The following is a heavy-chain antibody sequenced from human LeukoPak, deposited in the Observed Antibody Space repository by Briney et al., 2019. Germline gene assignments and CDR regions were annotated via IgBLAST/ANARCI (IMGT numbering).Heavy chain of an antibody. CDR2: ISSSGSTI. CDR3: ARVPIEYDAFDI. J-gene: IGHJ3*02. CDR1: GFTFSSYE. D-gene: IGHD2-2*01. V-gene: IGHV3-48*03. Sequence: GGSLRLSCAASGFTFSSYEMNWVRQAPGKGLEWVSYISSSGSTIYYADSVKGRFSISRDNAKNSPYLQMNSLRAEDTAVYYCARVPIEYDAFDIWGQGTMVTVSS.